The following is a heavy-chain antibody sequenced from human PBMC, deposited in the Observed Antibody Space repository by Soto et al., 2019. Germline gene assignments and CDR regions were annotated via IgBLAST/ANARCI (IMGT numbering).Heavy chain of an antibody. CDR2: INSDASST. CDR1: GFTFSSSW. Sequence: EVQLVESGGGLVQPGGSLRLSCAASGFTFSSSWMHWVRQAPGKGLVWVSRINSDASSTTYADSVKGRFTISRDNAKNTLYLQMNSLRADDTAVYHCVRDGGQWGHGTLVTVSS. CDR3: VRDGGQ. V-gene: IGHV3-74*03. J-gene: IGHJ4*01. D-gene: IGHD3-16*01.